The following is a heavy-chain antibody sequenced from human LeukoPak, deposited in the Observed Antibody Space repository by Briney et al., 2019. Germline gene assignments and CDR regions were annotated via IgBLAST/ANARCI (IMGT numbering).Heavy chain of an antibody. D-gene: IGHD3-10*01. V-gene: IGHV4-34*01. CDR1: GGSFSGYY. CDR3: ARGSGY. CDR2: INHSGST. J-gene: IGHJ4*02. Sequence: SETLSLTCAVYGGSFSGYYWSWIRQPPGKGLEWIGEINHSGSTNYNPSLKSRVTISVDTSKNQFSLRLSSVTAADTAVYYCARGSGYWGQGTLVTVSS.